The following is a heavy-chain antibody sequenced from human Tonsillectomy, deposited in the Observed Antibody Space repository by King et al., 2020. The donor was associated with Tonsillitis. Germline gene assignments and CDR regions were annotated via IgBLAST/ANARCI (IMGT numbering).Heavy chain of an antibody. D-gene: IGHD3-10*01. Sequence: QLVQSGGGLVQPGGSLRLSCAASEFTFASFALSWVRQAPGKGLEWVSNILSDGTTHYADSVKGRFTISRDNSETTLYLEMNSLRPEDTAIYYCTKQSYYDSGSFDYWGRGTLVTVSS. CDR1: EFTFASFA. CDR3: TKQSYYDSGSFDY. V-gene: IGHV3-23*04. CDR2: NILSDGTT. J-gene: IGHJ4*02.